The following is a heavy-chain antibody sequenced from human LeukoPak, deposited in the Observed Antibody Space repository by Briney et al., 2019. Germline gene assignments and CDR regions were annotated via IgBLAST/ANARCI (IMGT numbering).Heavy chain of an antibody. V-gene: IGHV4-34*08. CDR2: INHSGST. CDR3: ASKMSYYYGMDV. J-gene: IGHJ6*02. Sequence: GSLRLSCAASGFTFSTYAMSWVRQAPGKGLEWIGEINHSGSTNYNPSLKSRVTISVDTSKNQFSLKLSSVTAADTAVYYCASKMSYYYGMDVWGQGTTVTVSS. CDR1: GFTFSTYA.